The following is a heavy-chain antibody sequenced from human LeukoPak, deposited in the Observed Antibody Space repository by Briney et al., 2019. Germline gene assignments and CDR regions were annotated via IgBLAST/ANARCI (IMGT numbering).Heavy chain of an antibody. CDR2: ISSSGSTI. D-gene: IGHD3-3*01. CDR1: GFTFSDYY. CDR3: ARSSDFWSGYYPGAFDI. V-gene: IGHV3-11*01. J-gene: IGHJ3*02. Sequence: PGGSLRLSCAASGFTFSDYYMSWIRQAPGKGLEWVSYISSSGSTIYYADSVKGRFTISRDNAKNSLYLQMNSLRAEDTAVYYCARSSDFWSGYYPGAFDIWGQGTMVTVSS.